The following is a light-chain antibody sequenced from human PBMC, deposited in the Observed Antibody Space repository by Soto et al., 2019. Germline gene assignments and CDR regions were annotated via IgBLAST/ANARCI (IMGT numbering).Light chain of an antibody. CDR2: AAS. Sequence: DIQMTQSPSSLSASVGDGVTITCRASQSIGSSLNWYQQKPGKAPKLLIYAASSLQSGVPSRFSGSESGTDFTLTISSLQPEDFATYYCQQSYSTLLTFGGGTKVEIK. CDR3: QQSYSTLLT. J-gene: IGKJ4*01. CDR1: QSIGSS. V-gene: IGKV1-39*01.